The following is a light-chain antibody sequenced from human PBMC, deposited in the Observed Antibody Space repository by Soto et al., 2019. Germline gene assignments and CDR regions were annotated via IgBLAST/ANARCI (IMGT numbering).Light chain of an antibody. CDR2: HAS. CDR1: QSISSW. CDR3: QQYDTYSRT. V-gene: IGKV1-5*01. Sequence: DIPLTQSHSTLSVSLGDGVTIXCRASQSISSWLAWYQQKPGTAPKLLIYHASTLESGVPSRFSGSGSGTEFTLTISSLQPDDFATYYCQQYDTYSRTFGQGTKVDIK. J-gene: IGKJ1*01.